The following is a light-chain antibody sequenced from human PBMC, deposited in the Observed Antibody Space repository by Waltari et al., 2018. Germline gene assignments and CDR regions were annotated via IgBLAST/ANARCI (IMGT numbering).Light chain of an antibody. CDR3: QQYATTPRT. V-gene: IGKV4-1*01. CDR2: WAS. CDR1: QSVLYSPNNKHY. J-gene: IGKJ2*02. Sequence: DIVMTQSPDSLAVSLGERATINCKSSQSVLYSPNNKHYLAWFQQKPGQPPKLLIYWASTRESGDPDRFSGSGSVTDFTLTISSLQAEDVAIYYCQQYATTPRTFGQGTKLEIK.